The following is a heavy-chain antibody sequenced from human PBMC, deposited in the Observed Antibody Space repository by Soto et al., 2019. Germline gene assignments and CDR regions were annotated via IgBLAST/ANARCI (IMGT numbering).Heavy chain of an antibody. J-gene: IGHJ4*02. Sequence: QVQLVESGGGVVQPGGSLRLSCAASGFTFSSHGMHWVRQAPDKGLEWVAVIWYDGSNKYYADSVKGRFTISRDNSNNMMDLEINSMTAEDTAVYYWARWGKWKPADNWGQGTLVTVSS. V-gene: IGHV3-33*01. D-gene: IGHD1-1*01. CDR3: ARWGKWKPADN. CDR1: GFTFSSHG. CDR2: IWYDGSNK.